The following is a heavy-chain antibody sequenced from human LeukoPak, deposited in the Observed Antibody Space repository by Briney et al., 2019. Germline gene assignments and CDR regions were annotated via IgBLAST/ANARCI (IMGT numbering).Heavy chain of an antibody. J-gene: IGHJ4*02. CDR2: IYYSGST. Sequence: SETLSLTCTVSGGSISSYYGSCIRQPPGKGLEWIGYIYYSGSTNYNPSLKSRVTISVDTSKNQFSLKLSSVTAADTAVYYCAREEEGRRFDYWGQGTLVTVSS. CDR1: GGSISSYY. CDR3: AREEEGRRFDY. V-gene: IGHV4-59*01.